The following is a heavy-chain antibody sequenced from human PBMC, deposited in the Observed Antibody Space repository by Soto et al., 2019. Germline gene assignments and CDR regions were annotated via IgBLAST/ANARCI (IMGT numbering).Heavy chain of an antibody. V-gene: IGHV1-2*04. CDR3: ARGVCSGGSGPPHDAFDI. CDR1: GYTFTGYY. Sequence: ASVKVSCKASGYTFTGYYMHWVRQAPGQGLEWMGWINPNSGGTNYAQKFQGWVTMTRDTSISTAYMELSRLRSDDTAVYYCARGVCSGGSGPPHDAFDIWGQGTMVTVSS. CDR2: INPNSGGT. J-gene: IGHJ3*02. D-gene: IGHD2-15*01.